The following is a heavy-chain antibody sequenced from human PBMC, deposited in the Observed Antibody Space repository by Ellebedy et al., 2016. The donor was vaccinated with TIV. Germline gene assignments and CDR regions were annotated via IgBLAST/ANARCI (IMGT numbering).Heavy chain of an antibody. J-gene: IGHJ4*02. CDR3: AKAPSAAMGPIDY. CDR2: LSGSGGKT. Sequence: GESLKISCVASGFIFSSYYMTWVRQPPGKGLEWVSSLSGSGGKTYYADSVKGRFTISRDNSKNTLYLQMDSLRADDTAAYYCAKAPSAAMGPIDYWGQGTLLAVSS. CDR1: GFIFSSYY. D-gene: IGHD5-18*01. V-gene: IGHV3-23*01.